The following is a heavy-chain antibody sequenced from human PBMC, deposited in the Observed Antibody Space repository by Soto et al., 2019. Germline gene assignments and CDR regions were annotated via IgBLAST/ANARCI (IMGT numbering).Heavy chain of an antibody. CDR2: IYYSGST. J-gene: IGHJ3*02. CDR3: ARAASMIVVVVDAFDI. V-gene: IGHV4-31*02. Sequence: SETLSLTCTVSGGSVSSGAEYRSWIRQHPGKGLEWIGYIYYSGSTYYNPSLKSRVTISVDTSKNQFSLKLSSVTAADTAVYYCARAASMIVVVVDAFDIWGQGTMVTVSS. CDR1: GGSVSSGAEY. D-gene: IGHD3-22*01.